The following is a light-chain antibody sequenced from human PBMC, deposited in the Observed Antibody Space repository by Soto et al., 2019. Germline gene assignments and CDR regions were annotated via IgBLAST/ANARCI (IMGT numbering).Light chain of an antibody. CDR3: SSYSISDGLLR. J-gene: IGLJ2*01. CDR1: SSGTTDFYS. Sequence: QSALTQPASVSGSPGQSITISCTGTSSGTTDFYSVSWYQQHPGQAPKLVIYEVANRPSGVSSRFSGSKSDNTASLTISGLEADDEADYSCSSYSISDGLLRFGGGTKLTVL. V-gene: IGLV2-14*01. CDR2: EVA.